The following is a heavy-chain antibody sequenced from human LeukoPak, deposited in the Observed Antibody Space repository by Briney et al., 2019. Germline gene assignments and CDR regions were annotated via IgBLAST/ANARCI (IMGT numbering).Heavy chain of an antibody. Sequence: PSETLSLTCAVYGGSFSGYYWSWIRQPPGKGLEWIGEINHSGSTNYNPSFKSRVTISVDASKNQFSLKLSSVTAADTAVYYCAMDIAAGDKNWFDPWGQGTLVTVSS. V-gene: IGHV4-34*01. CDR1: GGSFSGYY. CDR2: INHSGST. CDR3: AMDIAAGDKNWFDP. J-gene: IGHJ5*02. D-gene: IGHD6-13*01.